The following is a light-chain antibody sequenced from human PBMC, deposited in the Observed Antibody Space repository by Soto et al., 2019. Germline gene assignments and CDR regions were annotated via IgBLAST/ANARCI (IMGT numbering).Light chain of an antibody. CDR1: QSLVHSDGIAY. J-gene: IGKJ5*01. V-gene: IGKV2-30*02. Sequence: VMTKSPLSLPVTHGQPASISCRSNQSLVHSDGIAYFSWFQQRPGRSPRRLIYKVSNRDSGVPARFSGSGSGTDFALKISRVEAEDVGVYYCTQGTHWPITFGQGTRPEIK. CDR3: TQGTHWPIT. CDR2: KVS.